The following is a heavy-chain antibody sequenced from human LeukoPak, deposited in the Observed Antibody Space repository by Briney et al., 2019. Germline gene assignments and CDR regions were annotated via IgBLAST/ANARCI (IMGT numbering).Heavy chain of an antibody. J-gene: IGHJ3*02. CDR1: GGSFSGYY. V-gene: IGHV4-34*01. CDR2: IDHSGST. D-gene: IGHD3-22*01. Sequence: SETLSLTCAVYGGSFSGYYWSCIRQPPGKGLEWIGEIDHSGSTNYNPSLKSRVTISVDTSKNQFSLKLSSVTAADTAVYYCARRPYYDSSDDDAFDIWGQGTMVTVSS. CDR3: ARRPYYDSSDDDAFDI.